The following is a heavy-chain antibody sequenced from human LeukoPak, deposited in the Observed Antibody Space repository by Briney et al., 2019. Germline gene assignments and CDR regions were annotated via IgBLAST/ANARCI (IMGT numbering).Heavy chain of an antibody. CDR2: IYTSGST. D-gene: IGHD3-16*01. Sequence: SETLSLTCTVSGGSISSGSYYWSWIRQPAGKGLEWIGRIYTSGSTNYNPSLKSRVTISVDTSKNQFSLKLSSVTAADTAVYYCARGGDWFDPWGQGTLVTASS. CDR1: GGSISSGSYY. CDR3: ARGGDWFDP. J-gene: IGHJ5*02. V-gene: IGHV4-61*02.